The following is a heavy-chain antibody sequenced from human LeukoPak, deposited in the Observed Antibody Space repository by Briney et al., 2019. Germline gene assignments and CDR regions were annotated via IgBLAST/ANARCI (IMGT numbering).Heavy chain of an antibody. CDR2: IYYSGST. CDR1: GGSISSSSYY. Sequence: SETLSLTCTVSGGSISSSSYYWGWIRQPPGKGLEWIGNIYYSGSTYYNPSPKSRVTISVDTSKNQFSLKLSSVTAADAAVYYCARLLDYGGNSVAFDIWGQGTMVTVSS. CDR3: ARLLDYGGNSVAFDI. J-gene: IGHJ3*02. D-gene: IGHD4-23*01. V-gene: IGHV4-39*01.